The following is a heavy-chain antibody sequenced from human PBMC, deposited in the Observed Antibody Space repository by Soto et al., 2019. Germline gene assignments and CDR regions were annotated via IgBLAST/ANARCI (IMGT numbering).Heavy chain of an antibody. CDR1: GGSISSGDHY. CDR2: IYYSGSS. CDR3: ARTTVTTVTTSE. Sequence: PSETLSLTCTVSGGSISSGDHYWSWIRQPPGKGLEWIGYIYYSGSSYYNPSLKSRVTISIDTSKNQISLILSPVTAADTAVYLCARTTVTTVTTSEWGKGSLVTVSS. J-gene: IGHJ4*02. D-gene: IGHD4-17*01. V-gene: IGHV4-30-4*01.